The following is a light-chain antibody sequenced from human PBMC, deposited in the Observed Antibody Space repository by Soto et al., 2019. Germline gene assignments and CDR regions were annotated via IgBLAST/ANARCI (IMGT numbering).Light chain of an antibody. CDR3: QHSYRMPPT. CDR2: AAS. J-gene: IGKJ2*01. CDR1: QSISSY. V-gene: IGKV1-39*01. Sequence: DIQMTQSPSSLSASVGDRVTITCRASQSISSYLNWYQQKPGKAPKLLIYAASSLQSGVPSRFSGSGSGTDFPLTISSLQPEDFATYYCQHSYRMPPTFGQGTKLEIK.